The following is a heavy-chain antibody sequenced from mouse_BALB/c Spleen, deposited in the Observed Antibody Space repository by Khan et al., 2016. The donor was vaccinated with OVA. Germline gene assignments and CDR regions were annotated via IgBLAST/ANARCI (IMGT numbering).Heavy chain of an antibody. CDR3: ARYASSPYYAMDY. D-gene: IGHD1-1*01. Sequence: VQLQQSGPDLVKPGASVKMSCKASGYTFTNYVMHWVKQKPGQGLEWIGYINPYNVVTKYNEKFKVKATLTSDKSSSTAYMELISLTSEDSAVYYCARYASSPYYAMDYWGQGTSVTVSS. CDR2: INPYNVVT. CDR1: GYTFTNYV. V-gene: IGHV1S136*01. J-gene: IGHJ4*01.